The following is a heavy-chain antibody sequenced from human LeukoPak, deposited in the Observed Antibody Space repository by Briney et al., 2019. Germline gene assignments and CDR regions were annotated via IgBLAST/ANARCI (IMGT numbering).Heavy chain of an antibody. D-gene: IGHD2-2*01. Sequence: SETLSLTCTVSGGSISSGDYYWSWIRQPPGKGLEWIGYIYYSGSTYYSPSLKSRVTISVDTSKNQFSLKLSSVTAADTAVYYCARDVEDCSSTSCYHYYYGMDVWGKGTTVTVSS. CDR1: GGSISSGDYY. V-gene: IGHV4-30-4*01. J-gene: IGHJ6*04. CDR2: IYYSGST. CDR3: ARDVEDCSSTSCYHYYYGMDV.